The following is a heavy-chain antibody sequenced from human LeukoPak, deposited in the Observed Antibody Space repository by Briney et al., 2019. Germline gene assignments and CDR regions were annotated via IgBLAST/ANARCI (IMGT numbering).Heavy chain of an antibody. J-gene: IGHJ6*04. CDR2: IYYSWST. CDR1: GGSISSGDYY. Sequence: PPETLSLTCTLSGGSISSGDYYWSWIRQPPGKGLEWCGYIYYSWSTYYNPSLKSRVTISVDTSKNQFSLKLSSVTAADTAVYYCARDSFSELGIFYYYYGMDVWGKGTTVTVSS. CDR3: ARDSFSELGIFYYYYGMDV. V-gene: IGHV4-30-4*01. D-gene: IGHD7-27*01.